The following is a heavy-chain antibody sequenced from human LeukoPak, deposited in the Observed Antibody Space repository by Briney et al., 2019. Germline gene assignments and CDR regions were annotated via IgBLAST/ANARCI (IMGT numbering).Heavy chain of an antibody. V-gene: IGHV3-48*03. D-gene: IGHD6-13*01. CDR3: AKVVGIAAPIDY. CDR1: GFTFSSYE. CDR2: ISTGTYI. J-gene: IGHJ4*02. Sequence: GGSLRLSCAASGFTFSSYEMNWVRQAPGKGLEWISHISTGTYIAYTDSVKGRFTISRDNAKNSLYLQMNGLRAEDTAVYYCAKVVGIAAPIDYWGQGTLVTVSS.